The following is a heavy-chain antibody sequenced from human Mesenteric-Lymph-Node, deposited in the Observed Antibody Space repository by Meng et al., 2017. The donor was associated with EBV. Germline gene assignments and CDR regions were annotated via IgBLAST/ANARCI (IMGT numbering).Heavy chain of an antibody. Sequence: QHQQPRSGRVKPSQTLSLTCTVSGGSVNSGGYSWSWIRQSPEKGLEWIGYVHHSGLTYYNPSLETRVIISLERSKNQFSLKLTSVTAADTAVYYCAGGDYVNQFNYWGQGTLVTVSS. CDR2: VHHSGLT. V-gene: IGHV4-30-2*06. CDR1: GGSVNSGGYS. J-gene: IGHJ4*02. D-gene: IGHD4-17*01. CDR3: AGGDYVNQFNY.